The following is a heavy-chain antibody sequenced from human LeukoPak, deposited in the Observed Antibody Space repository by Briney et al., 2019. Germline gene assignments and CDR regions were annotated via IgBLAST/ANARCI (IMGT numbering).Heavy chain of an antibody. CDR3: AKDPSRSYCSGGSCFEDV. Sequence: GGSLRLSCAASGFTFSSYAMSWVRQAPGKGREGVSAISGSGGSTYYADSVKASFPTSRDNSKNKLYLQMNSLRAEDTAVYYCAKDPSRSYCSGGSCFEDVWGQGTTVTVSS. CDR1: GFTFSSYA. J-gene: IGHJ6*02. D-gene: IGHD2-15*01. V-gene: IGHV3-23*01. CDR2: ISGSGGST.